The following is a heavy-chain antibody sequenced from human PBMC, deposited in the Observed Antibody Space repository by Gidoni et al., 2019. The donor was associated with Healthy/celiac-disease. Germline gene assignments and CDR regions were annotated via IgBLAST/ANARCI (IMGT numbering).Heavy chain of an antibody. CDR3: ARGGGFDYYDSSGYYHY. Sequence: LEWVANIKQDGSEKYYVDSVKGRFTISRDNAKNSLYLQMNSLRAEDTAVYYCARGGGFDYYDSSGYYHYWGQGTLVTVSS. CDR2: IKQDGSEK. D-gene: IGHD3-22*01. V-gene: IGHV3-7*04. J-gene: IGHJ4*02.